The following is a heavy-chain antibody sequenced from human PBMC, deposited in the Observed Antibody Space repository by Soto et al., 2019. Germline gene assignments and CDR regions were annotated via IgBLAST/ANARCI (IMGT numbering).Heavy chain of an antibody. CDR1: GFTFSSYA. CDR3: AKSPRLGYYGSGSFDY. D-gene: IGHD3-10*01. Sequence: GGSLRLSCAASGFTFSSYAMSWVRQAPGKGLEWVSAISGSGGSTYYADSVKGRFTISRDNSKNTLYLQMNSLRAEDTAVYYCAKSPRLGYYGSGSFDYWGQGTLVTVSS. J-gene: IGHJ4*02. V-gene: IGHV3-23*01. CDR2: ISGSGGST.